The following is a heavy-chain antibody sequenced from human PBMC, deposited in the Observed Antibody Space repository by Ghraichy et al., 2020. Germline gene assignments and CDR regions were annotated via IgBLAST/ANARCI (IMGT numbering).Heavy chain of an antibody. V-gene: IGHV3-74*01. CDR2: VNTDGSTT. Sequence: GGSLRLSCAASGFSFSSYWMHWFRQATGKELMWVSHVNTDGSTTSYADSVKGRFTSSRDNAKNTLYLQMDSLRAEDTAVYYCAKDLTWNQADYWGQGALVTVSS. J-gene: IGHJ4*02. D-gene: IGHD1-1*01. CDR1: GFSFSSYW. CDR3: AKDLTWNQADY.